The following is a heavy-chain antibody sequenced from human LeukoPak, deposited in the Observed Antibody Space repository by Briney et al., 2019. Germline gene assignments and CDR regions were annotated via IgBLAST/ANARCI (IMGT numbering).Heavy chain of an antibody. J-gene: IGHJ5*02. CDR2: ISSSSSYI. Sequence: GGSLSPSCAPSALTFSSYSMNWVRQAPGKGLEWVSSISSSSSYIYYADSVKGRFTISRDNAKNSLYLQMNSLRAEDTAVYYCARGRGVMCSGGSCTLGWVDPWGQGTLVAVSS. CDR1: ALTFSSYS. V-gene: IGHV3-21*01. CDR3: ARGRGVMCSGGSCTLGWVDP. D-gene: IGHD2-15*01.